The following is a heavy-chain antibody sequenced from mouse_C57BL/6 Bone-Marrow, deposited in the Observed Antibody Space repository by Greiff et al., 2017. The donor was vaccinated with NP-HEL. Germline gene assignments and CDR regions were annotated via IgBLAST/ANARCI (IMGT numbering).Heavy chain of an antibody. CDR3: ARDGYSSWFAY. Sequence: EVKLMESGPVLVKPGASVKMSCKASGYTFTDYYMNWVKQSHGKSLEWIGVINPCNGGTSYNQKFKGKATLTVDESSSTAYMERNSLTSDDSAVYYCARDGYSSWFAYWGQGTLVTVSA. J-gene: IGHJ3*01. CDR1: GYTFTDYY. D-gene: IGHD2-3*01. CDR2: INPCNGGT. V-gene: IGHV1-19*01.